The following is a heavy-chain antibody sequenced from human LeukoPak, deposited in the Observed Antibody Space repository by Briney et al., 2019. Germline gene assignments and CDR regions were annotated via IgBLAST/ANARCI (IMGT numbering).Heavy chain of an antibody. CDR3: GRDNDRKDDY. Sequence: GGSLRLSCAASGFTFSSYWMTWVRQAPGKGLEWVANINKDGIEKHYVDSVKGRFTISRDNAKNSVYLQMNNVRAEDTAVYYCGRDNDRKDDYWAQGALVTVSS. CDR1: GFTFSSYW. J-gene: IGHJ4*02. D-gene: IGHD2-8*01. V-gene: IGHV3-7*01. CDR2: INKDGIEK.